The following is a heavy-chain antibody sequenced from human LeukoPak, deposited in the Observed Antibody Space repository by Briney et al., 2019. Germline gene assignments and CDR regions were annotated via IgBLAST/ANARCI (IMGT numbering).Heavy chain of an antibody. V-gene: IGHV4-59*01. CDR1: GGSISSYH. J-gene: IGHJ6*02. CDR3: ARTIIVGATIRYYYGMDV. D-gene: IGHD1-26*01. Sequence: SETLSLTCTVSGGSISSYHWSWIRQPPGKGLEWIGYIYYSGSTNYNPSLKSRVTISVDTSKNQFSLKLSSVTAADTAVYYCARTIIVGATIRYYYGMDVWGQGTTVTVSS. CDR2: IYYSGST.